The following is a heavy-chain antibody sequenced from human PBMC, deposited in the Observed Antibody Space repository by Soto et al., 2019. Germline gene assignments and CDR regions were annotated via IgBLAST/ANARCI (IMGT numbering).Heavy chain of an antibody. V-gene: IGHV1-69*02. CDR1: GGTFSSYT. D-gene: IGHD3-10*01. CDR3: ASDYYGSGSYIS. CDR2: IIPILGIA. J-gene: IGHJ5*02. Sequence: QVQLVQSGAEVKKPGSSVKVSCKASGGTFSSYTISWLRQAPGPGLEWMGRIIPILGIANYAQKFQGRVTITADKSTSTAYMELSSLRSEDTAVYYCASDYYGSGSYISWGQGTLVTVSS.